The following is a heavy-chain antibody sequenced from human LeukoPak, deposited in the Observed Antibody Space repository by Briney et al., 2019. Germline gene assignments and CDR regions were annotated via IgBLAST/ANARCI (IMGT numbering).Heavy chain of an antibody. D-gene: IGHD1-26*01. V-gene: IGHV3-74*01. J-gene: IGHJ6*03. Sequence: GGSLRLSCAASGFSFSRYWMHWVRQAPGKGLVWVSHINNDGSSTNYADYVKGRFTISRDNVKNTLYLQINSPTAEDTAVYYCARLWYSGSSYYYYYMDVWGKGTTVTVSS. CDR2: INNDGSST. CDR3: ARLWYSGSSYYYYYMDV. CDR1: GFSFSRYW.